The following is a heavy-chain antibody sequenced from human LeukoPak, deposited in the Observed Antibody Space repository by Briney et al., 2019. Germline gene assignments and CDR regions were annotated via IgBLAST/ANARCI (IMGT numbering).Heavy chain of an antibody. CDR3: ARGIHCSGGSCYDTGFDY. Sequence: GGSLRLSCAASGFTFSSYAMHWVRQAPGKGLEWVAVISYDGSNKYYADSVKGRFTISRDNSKNTLYLQMNSLRAEDTAVYYCARGIHCSGGSCYDTGFDYWGQGTLVTVSS. CDR1: GFTFSSYA. J-gene: IGHJ4*02. CDR2: ISYDGSNK. D-gene: IGHD2-15*01. V-gene: IGHV3-30*04.